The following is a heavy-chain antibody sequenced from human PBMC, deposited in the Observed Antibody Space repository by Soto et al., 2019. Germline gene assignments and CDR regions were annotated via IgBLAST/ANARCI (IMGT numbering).Heavy chain of an antibody. CDR3: ARDKITGLFDY. CDR1: GGSISSSSYY. Sequence: PSETLSLTCIVSGGSISSSSYYWGWIRQPPGRGLEWVGSIYYSGRTYYNPSLKRRVTISVDTSKNQFSLKLTSVTAADTAVYHCARDKITGLFDYWGQGTLVTVSS. J-gene: IGHJ4*02. CDR2: IYYSGRT. V-gene: IGHV4-39*02. D-gene: IGHD2-8*02.